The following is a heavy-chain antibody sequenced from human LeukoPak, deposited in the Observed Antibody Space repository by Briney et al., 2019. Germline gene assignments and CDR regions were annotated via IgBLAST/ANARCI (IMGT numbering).Heavy chain of an antibody. Sequence: GASVKVSCKASGYTFTGYYMHWVRQAPGQGLEWMGWINLNRGGTNYAQKFQGRVTMTRDTSISTAYMELSRLRSDDTAVYYCARTPVQLERRRGWEFDYWGQGTLVTVSS. CDR1: GYTFTGYY. D-gene: IGHD1-1*01. J-gene: IGHJ4*02. CDR3: ARTPVQLERRRGWEFDY. V-gene: IGHV1-2*02. CDR2: INLNRGGT.